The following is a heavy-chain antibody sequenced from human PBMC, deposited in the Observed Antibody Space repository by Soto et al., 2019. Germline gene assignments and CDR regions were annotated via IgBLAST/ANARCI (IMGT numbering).Heavy chain of an antibody. CDR1: GFTFRSHG. Sequence: QVQLVESGGGLVQPGRSLRLSCAVSGFTFRSHGMHWVRQAPGKGLEWLAVISNDGNTKDYADSVKGRFTISRDNSKDTLDLQMTTLRPEDTAVYYCAKDREDTAMTFDYWGQGTLVTVYS. V-gene: IGHV3-30*18. CDR2: ISNDGNTK. D-gene: IGHD5-18*01. CDR3: AKDREDTAMTFDY. J-gene: IGHJ4*02.